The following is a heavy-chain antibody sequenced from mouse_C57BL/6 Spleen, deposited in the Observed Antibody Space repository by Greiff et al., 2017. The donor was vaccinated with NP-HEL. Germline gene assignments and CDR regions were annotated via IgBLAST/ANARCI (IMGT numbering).Heavy chain of an antibody. V-gene: IGHV1-80*01. CDR3: ARLYYGSSFPFDY. Sequence: VQLQQSGAELVKPGASVKISCKASGYAFSSYWMNWVKQRPGKGLEWIGQIYPGDGDTNYNGKFKGKATLTADKSSSTAYMQLSSLTSEDSAVYFCARLYYGSSFPFDYWGQGTTLTVSS. CDR1: GYAFSSYW. J-gene: IGHJ2*01. CDR2: IYPGDGDT. D-gene: IGHD1-1*01.